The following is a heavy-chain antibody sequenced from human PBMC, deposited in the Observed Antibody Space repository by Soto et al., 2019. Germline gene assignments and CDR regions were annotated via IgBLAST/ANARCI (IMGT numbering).Heavy chain of an antibody. J-gene: IGHJ4*02. V-gene: IGHV3-15*01. D-gene: IGHD3-10*01. Sequence: GGSLRLSCEASGLTFSNAWMSWVRQAPGKGLEWVGRIKSKTDGGTTDYAAPVKGRFTISRDASKNTLYLQMNSLKTEDTAVYYCTTVIYLEQPSCYGSGSEFDYWGQGTLVTVSS. CDR3: TTVIYLEQPSCYGSGSEFDY. CDR1: GLTFSNAW. CDR2: IKSKTDGGTT.